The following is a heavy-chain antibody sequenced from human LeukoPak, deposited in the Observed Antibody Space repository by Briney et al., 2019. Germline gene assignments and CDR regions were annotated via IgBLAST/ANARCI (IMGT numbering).Heavy chain of an antibody. CDR3: ARGQLLAVAGKSGSGY. CDR2: MNPNSGNT. D-gene: IGHD6-19*01. V-gene: IGHV1-8*01. Sequence: GASVKVSCKASGYTFTSFDINWVRQATGQGLEWMGWMNPNSGNTGYARKFQGRVTMTRNTSTSTAYMELGSLRSEDTAIYYCARGQLLAVAGKSGSGYWGQGTLVTVSS. J-gene: IGHJ4*02. CDR1: GYTFTSFD.